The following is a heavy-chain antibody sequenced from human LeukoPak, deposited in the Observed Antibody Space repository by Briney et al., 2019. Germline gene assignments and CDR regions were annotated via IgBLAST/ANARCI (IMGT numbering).Heavy chain of an antibody. J-gene: IGHJ6*04. CDR2: IYYSGST. D-gene: IGHD5-18*01. CDR3: ARDVVDTDMVKGVYYYGMDV. CDR1: GGPVSSGSYY. Sequence: SETLSLTCTVSGGPVSSGSYYWSWIRQPPGKGLEWIGYIYYSGSTHYNPSLKSRVTISLDTSKNQFSQKLSSVTAADTAVYYCARDVVDTDMVKGVYYYGMDVWGKGTTVTVSS. V-gene: IGHV4-61*01.